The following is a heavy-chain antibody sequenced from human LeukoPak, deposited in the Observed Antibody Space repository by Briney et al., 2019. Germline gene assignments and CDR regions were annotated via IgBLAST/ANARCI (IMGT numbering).Heavy chain of an antibody. CDR2: IFYTGST. V-gene: IGHV4-59*01. J-gene: IGHJ3*02. D-gene: IGHD4-23*01. CDR1: GGSISSYY. CDR3: ATLTGGDDAFDI. Sequence: SETLSLTCTVSGGSISSYYWSWIRQPPGKGLEWIGYIFYTGSTSYNPSLKSRVTISVLTSKNRFSLKLSSVTAADTAVYYCATLTGGDDAFDIWGQGTMVTVSS.